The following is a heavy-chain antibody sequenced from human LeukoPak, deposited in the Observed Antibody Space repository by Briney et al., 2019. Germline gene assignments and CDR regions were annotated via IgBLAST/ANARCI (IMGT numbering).Heavy chain of an antibody. CDR2: INPSGGST. J-gene: IGHJ4*02. D-gene: IGHD6-13*01. CDR1: GYTFTSYY. V-gene: IGHV1-46*01. Sequence: AXGYTFTSYYMHWVRQAPGQGLEWMGIINPSGGSTSYAQKFQGRVTMTRDMSTSTVYMELSSLRSEDTAVYYCARDXVAPGIAAEEFDYWGQGTLVTVSS. CDR3: ARDXVAPGIAAEEFDY.